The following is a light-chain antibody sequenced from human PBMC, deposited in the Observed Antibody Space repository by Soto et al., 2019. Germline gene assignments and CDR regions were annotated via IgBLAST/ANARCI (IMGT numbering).Light chain of an antibody. J-gene: IGLJ3*02. Sequence: QSALTQPASVSGSPGQSITISCTGTSSDVGSYNLVSWYQKHPGRAPKLMVYEVSERPSGVSNRFSGFKSGNTASLTISGLQPEDEAEYYCCSFGGSTSAWVFGGGTKLTVL. CDR3: CSFGGSTSAWV. CDR1: SSDVGSYNL. CDR2: EVS. V-gene: IGLV2-23*02.